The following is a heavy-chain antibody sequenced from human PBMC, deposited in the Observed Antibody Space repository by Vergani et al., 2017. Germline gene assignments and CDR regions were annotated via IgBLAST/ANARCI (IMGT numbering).Heavy chain of an antibody. D-gene: IGHD3-22*01. V-gene: IGHV5-51*01. Sequence: EVQLVQSGAEVNKPGESLKISCQISGYSFTNYWIGWVRQMPGKGLEWMGIIRPADSDTRYSPSFQGQVTISVDKSISTAYLQRSSLRASDSAMYYCARLDGRDSSGSKYFDYWGQGTLVTVSS. J-gene: IGHJ4*02. CDR2: IRPADSDT. CDR1: GYSFTNYW. CDR3: ARLDGRDSSGSKYFDY.